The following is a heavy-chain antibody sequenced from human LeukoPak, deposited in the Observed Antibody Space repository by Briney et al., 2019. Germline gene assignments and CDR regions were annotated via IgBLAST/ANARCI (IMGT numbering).Heavy chain of an antibody. J-gene: IGHJ4*02. CDR1: GFSFSRSD. CDR3: ARTRITPGVQGLQMRYFDY. CDR2: IGTAGDA. Sequence: GGSLRLSCVASGFSFSRSDMHWVRQVTGKGLEWVSGIGTAGDAFYPGSVKGRFTISRENGKNSLYLQMNSLRPDDTAVYYCARTRITPGVQGLQMRYFDYWGQGTLVTVSS. D-gene: IGHD3-16*01. V-gene: IGHV3-13*01.